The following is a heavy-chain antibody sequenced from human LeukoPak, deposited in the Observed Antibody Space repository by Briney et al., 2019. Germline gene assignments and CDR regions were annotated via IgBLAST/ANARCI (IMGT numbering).Heavy chain of an antibody. Sequence: PGGSLRLSCAASGLTFSSYWMSWVRLAPGKGLEWVANIKQDGSEEYYVDSVKGRFTISRDNAKNSLYLQMNSLRAEDTAVYYCAKESRRAMATRGFDYWGQGTLVTVSS. CDR3: AKESRRAMATRGFDY. D-gene: IGHD5-18*01. V-gene: IGHV3-7*03. CDR1: GLTFSSYW. J-gene: IGHJ4*02. CDR2: IKQDGSEE.